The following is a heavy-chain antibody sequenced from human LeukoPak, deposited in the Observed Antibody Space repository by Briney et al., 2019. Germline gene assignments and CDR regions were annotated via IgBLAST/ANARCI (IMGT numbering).Heavy chain of an antibody. CDR3: ARDSYSSSWYFDY. J-gene: IGHJ4*02. V-gene: IGHV3-21*01. D-gene: IGHD6-13*01. CDR1: GFTFSNYS. Sequence: PGGSLRLSCAASGFTFSNYSMNRVPPAPGKGLEWVSYINSSSSYIYYADSVKGRFTISRDNTKNSLYLQLSSLRDEDTAFYYCARDSYSSSWYFDYWGQGTLVTVSS. CDR2: INSSSSYI.